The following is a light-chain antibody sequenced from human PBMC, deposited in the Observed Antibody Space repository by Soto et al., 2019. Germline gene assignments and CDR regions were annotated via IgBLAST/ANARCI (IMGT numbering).Light chain of an antibody. CDR1: QSLTNNY. CDR3: QQRNVWPPVT. J-gene: IGKJ5*01. Sequence: EIVLTQSPGTLSLSPGERATLSCRASQSLTNNYFAWYQQKPGRALRLLIDGASTRATGIPDRFSGSGSGTKFTLSISSLQSEDSAVYYCQQRNVWPPVTFGQGTRLEIK. V-gene: IGKV3D-20*02. CDR2: GAS.